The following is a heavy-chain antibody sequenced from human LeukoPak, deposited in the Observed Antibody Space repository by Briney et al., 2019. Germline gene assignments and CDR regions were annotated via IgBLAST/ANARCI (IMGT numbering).Heavy chain of an antibody. D-gene: IGHD3-16*01. V-gene: IGHV4-34*01. CDR2: INHSGST. J-gene: IGHJ5*02. CDR1: GGSFSGYY. CDR3: ARVNTLGVPSP. Sequence: SETLSLTCAVYGGSFSGYYWSWIRQPPGKGLEWIGEINHSGSTNYNPSHQSRVTMSVDTSKNQFSLKLSSVTAADTAVYYCARVNTLGVPSPWGQGILVTVSS.